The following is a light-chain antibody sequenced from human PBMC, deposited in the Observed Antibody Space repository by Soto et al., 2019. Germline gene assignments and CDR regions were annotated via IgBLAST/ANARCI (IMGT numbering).Light chain of an antibody. CDR3: QVWDSSSDLLV. CDR2: YDS. Sequence: SYELTQPPSVSVAPGKTARITCGGNNIGSKSVHWYQQQPGQAPVLVIYYDSDRPSGIPERFSGSNSGNTATLTISRVEAGYEADYYCQVWDSSSDLLVFGGGTKLTVL. V-gene: IGLV3-21*04. CDR1: NIGSKS. J-gene: IGLJ2*01.